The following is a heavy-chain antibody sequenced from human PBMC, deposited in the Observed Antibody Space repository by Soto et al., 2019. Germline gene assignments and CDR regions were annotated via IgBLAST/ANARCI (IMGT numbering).Heavy chain of an antibody. V-gene: IGHV3-33*01. Sequence: QVQLVESGGGVVQPGRSLRLSCAASGFTFSSYGMHWVRQAPGKGLEWVAVIWYDGSNKYYADSVKGRFTISRDNSKNTLYLQMNSLRAEDTAVYYCARGGFGVELPVHWGQGTLVTVSS. CDR3: ARGGFGVELPVH. D-gene: IGHD1-7*01. J-gene: IGHJ4*02. CDR2: IWYDGSNK. CDR1: GFTFSSYG.